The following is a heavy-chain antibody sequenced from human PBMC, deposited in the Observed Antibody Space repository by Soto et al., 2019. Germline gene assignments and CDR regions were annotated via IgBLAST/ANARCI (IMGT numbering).Heavy chain of an antibody. Sequence: SETLSLTCSVSGASIRSYYWHWIRQPPGKGLEWIGYVHTSVYTRYSSSLKSRVTIIVVTFKSQFFLRFISFTAADTAVYYCASSAGHPGDFFYYNGMDVWGQGTTVTVSS. J-gene: IGHJ6*02. CDR1: GASIRSYY. V-gene: IGHV4-4*08. D-gene: IGHD3-10*01. CDR2: VHTSVYT. CDR3: ASSAGHPGDFFYYNGMDV.